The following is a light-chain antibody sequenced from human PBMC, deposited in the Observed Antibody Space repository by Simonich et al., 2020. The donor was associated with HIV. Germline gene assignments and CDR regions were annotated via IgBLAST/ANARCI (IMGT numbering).Light chain of an antibody. CDR2: GAS. CDR1: QSVSVSY. CDR3: QQRSNWLT. V-gene: IGKV3D-20*02. J-gene: IGKJ4*01. Sequence: EIVLTQSPGTLSLSPGERATLSCRASQSVSVSYLAWYQQKPGQAPRLLIYGASNRATGISDRFSGSGSGTDFTLTISRLEPEDFAVYYCQQRSNWLTFGGGTKVEIK.